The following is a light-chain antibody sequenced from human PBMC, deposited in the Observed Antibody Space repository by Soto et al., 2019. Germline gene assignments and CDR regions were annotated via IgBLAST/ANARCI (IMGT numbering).Light chain of an antibody. CDR2: EVT. J-gene: IGLJ1*01. CDR3: SSYTNITTRDCV. CDR1: SGDIGSYNR. Sequence: QSVLAQPASVSGSPGQSITISCTGTSGDIGSYNRVSWYQQHPGKAPKLIIYEVTDRPPGVSNRFSGSKSGNTASLTISGLQAEDEAEYSCSSYTNITTRDCVSGNGTKVT. V-gene: IGLV2-14*01.